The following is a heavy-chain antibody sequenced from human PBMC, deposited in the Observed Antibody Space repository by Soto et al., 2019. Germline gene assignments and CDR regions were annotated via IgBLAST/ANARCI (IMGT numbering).Heavy chain of an antibody. Sequence: GGSLRLSCAATGFTLRTNGMSWFRQAPGKGLEWVSSILGSGGDTYYADSLKGRFTISRDNSKNTLYLQLNSLGAEDTALYYCAGHGGYSYLGQGTLVTVSS. CDR1: GFTLRTNG. V-gene: IGHV3-23*01. CDR2: ILGSGGDT. CDR3: AGHGGYSY. J-gene: IGHJ4*02. D-gene: IGHD2-15*01.